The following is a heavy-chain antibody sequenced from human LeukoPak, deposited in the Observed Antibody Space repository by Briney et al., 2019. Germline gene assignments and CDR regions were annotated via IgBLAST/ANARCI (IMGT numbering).Heavy chain of an antibody. Sequence: RGSLRLSYAASGLTFSNNAMHWVRQAPGKGLEWVAVVSSDGTKKYYADSVKGRFTISRDNSKNTLYLQMNSLGVEDTAVYYCARAYCSGPTCYSPDYWGQGTLVIVSS. D-gene: IGHD2-2*02. CDR1: GLTFSNNA. V-gene: IGHV3-30-3*01. J-gene: IGHJ4*02. CDR3: ARAYCSGPTCYSPDY. CDR2: VSSDGTKK.